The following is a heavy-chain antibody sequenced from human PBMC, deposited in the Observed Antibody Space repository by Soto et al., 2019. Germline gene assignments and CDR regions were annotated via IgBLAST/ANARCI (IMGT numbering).Heavy chain of an antibody. CDR2: INPNSSGT. Sequence: ASVKVSCKASGYTFTGYYMHWVRQAPGQGLEWMGWINPNSSGTNYAQKFQGWVTMTRDTSISTAYMELSRLRSDDTAVYYCARSYQLLDPYYYYYGMDVWGQGTTVTVSS. CDR1: GYTFTGYY. CDR3: ARSYQLLDPYYYYYGMDV. J-gene: IGHJ6*02. V-gene: IGHV1-2*04. D-gene: IGHD2-2*02.